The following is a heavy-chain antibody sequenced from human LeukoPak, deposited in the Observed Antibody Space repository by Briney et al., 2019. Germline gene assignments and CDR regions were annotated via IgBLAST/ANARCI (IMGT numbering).Heavy chain of an antibody. V-gene: IGHV4-59*12. J-gene: IGHJ6*03. D-gene: IGHD3-10*01. CDR2: IYYSGST. Sequence: SETLPLTCTVSGGSISSYYWSWIRQPPGKGLEWIGYIYYSGSTNYNPSLKSRVTISVDTSKNQFSLKLSSVTAADTAVYYCATSITPRHYYYYMDVWGKGTTVTVSS. CDR3: ATSITPRHYYYYMDV. CDR1: GGSISSYY.